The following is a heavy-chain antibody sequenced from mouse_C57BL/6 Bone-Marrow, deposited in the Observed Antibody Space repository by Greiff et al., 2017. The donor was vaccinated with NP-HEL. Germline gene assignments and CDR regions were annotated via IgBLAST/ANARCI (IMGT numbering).Heavy chain of an antibody. V-gene: IGHV1-76*01. J-gene: IGHJ2*01. CDR1: GYTFTDYY. Sequence: VKLMESGAELVRPGASVKLSCKASGYTFTDYYINWVKQRPGQGLEWIAWIYPGSGNTYYNEKFKGKATLTAEKSSSTAYMQLSSLTSEDSAVYFCARLNYYGSSYGDYWGQGTTLTVSS. D-gene: IGHD1-1*01. CDR2: IYPGSGNT. CDR3: ARLNYYGSSYGDY.